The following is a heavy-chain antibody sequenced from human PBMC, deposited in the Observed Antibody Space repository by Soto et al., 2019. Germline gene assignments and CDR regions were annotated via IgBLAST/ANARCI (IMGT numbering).Heavy chain of an antibody. D-gene: IGHD3-10*01. V-gene: IGHV4-59*01. Sequence: TMSLTRRVGYGCISSFYGSWIRQPPGKGLEWIGYIYYSGSTNYNPSLKSRVTISVDTSKNQFSLKLSSVTAADTAVYYCARGGTMVRGVTHYYYYYMDVWGKGTTVTVSS. J-gene: IGHJ6*03. CDR1: YGCISSFY. CDR2: IYYSGST. CDR3: ARGGTMVRGVTHYYYYYMDV.